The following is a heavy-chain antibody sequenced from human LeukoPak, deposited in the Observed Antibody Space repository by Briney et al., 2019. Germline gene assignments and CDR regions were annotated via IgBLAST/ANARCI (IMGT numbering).Heavy chain of an antibody. D-gene: IGHD2-21*01. Sequence: PGGSLRLSCAASGFSLSNYWMHWVRQAPGKGLVWVSRINIDGSSTTYADSVKGRFTISRDNAKNSVYLQVTSLRVEDTAVYYCAAVSYLAFDIWGQGTMVTVSS. CDR2: INIDGSST. CDR1: GFSLSNYW. V-gene: IGHV3-74*01. CDR3: AAVSYLAFDI. J-gene: IGHJ3*02.